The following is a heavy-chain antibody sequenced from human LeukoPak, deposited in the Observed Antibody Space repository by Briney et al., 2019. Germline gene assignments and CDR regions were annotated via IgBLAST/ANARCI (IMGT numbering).Heavy chain of an antibody. CDR2: IYYSGST. V-gene: IGHV4-39*07. Sequence: SETLSLTCTVSGGSISSSSYYWGWIRQPPGKGLEWIGSIYYSGSTYYNPSLKSRVTISVDTSKNQFSLKLSSVTAADTAVYYCARDGRDAPAAPTSRGNWFDPWGQGTLVTVSS. CDR1: GGSISSSSYY. CDR3: ARDGRDAPAAPTSRGNWFDP. D-gene: IGHD2-2*01. J-gene: IGHJ5*02.